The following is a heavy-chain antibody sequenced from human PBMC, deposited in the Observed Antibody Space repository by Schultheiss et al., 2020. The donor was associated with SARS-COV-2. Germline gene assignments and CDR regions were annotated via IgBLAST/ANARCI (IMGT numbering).Heavy chain of an antibody. CDR1: GFTFSSHA. Sequence: GGSLRLSCAASGFTFSSHAMSWVRQTPGKGLEWVSGISWNSGSIGYADSVKGRFTISRDNSKNTLYLQMNSLRAEDTAVYYCAKDLAAVADPVYYYYYGMDVWGQGTTVTVSS. CDR2: ISWNSGSI. CDR3: AKDLAAVADPVYYYYYGMDV. J-gene: IGHJ6*02. V-gene: IGHV3-23*01. D-gene: IGHD6-19*01.